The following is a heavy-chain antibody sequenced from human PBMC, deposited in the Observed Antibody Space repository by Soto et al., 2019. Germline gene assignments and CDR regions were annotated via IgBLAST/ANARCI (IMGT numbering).Heavy chain of an antibody. CDR2: ISSSSSYI. V-gene: IGHV3-21*01. D-gene: IGHD6-13*01. CDR1: GFTFSSYS. J-gene: IGHJ5*02. Sequence: EVQLVESGGGLVKPGGSLRLSCAASGFTFSSYSMNWVRQAPGKGLEWVSSISSSSSYIYYADSVKGRFTISRDNAKNSLYLQMNSLRAEDTAVYYCARGGQQLSRNWFDPWGQGTLATVSS. CDR3: ARGGQQLSRNWFDP.